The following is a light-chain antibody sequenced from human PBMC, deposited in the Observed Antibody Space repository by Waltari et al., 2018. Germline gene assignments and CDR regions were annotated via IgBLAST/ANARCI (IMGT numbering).Light chain of an antibody. J-gene: IGLJ1*01. CDR3: CSYAGSSTYV. V-gene: IGLV2-23*01. CDR2: AGS. CDR1: SSDVGHYTL. Sequence: QSALTQPASASGSPGQSITLSCTGTSSDVGHYTLVSWYQQHPGKAPKLMISAGSKRPSGVSNRFSGSKSGNTASLTISGLQAEDEADYYCCSYAGSSTYVFGTGTKVTVL.